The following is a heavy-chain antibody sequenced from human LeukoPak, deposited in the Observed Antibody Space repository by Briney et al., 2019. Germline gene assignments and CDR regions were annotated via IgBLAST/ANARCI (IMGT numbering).Heavy chain of an antibody. CDR3: ARDPSYYYGMDV. J-gene: IGHJ6*02. Sequence: GGSLRLSCAASGFTFSSYWMSWVRQAPGKGLEWVSVIYSGGSTYYADSVKGRFTISRDNSKNTLYLQMNSLRAEDTAVYYCARDPSYYYGMDVWGQGTTVTVSS. V-gene: IGHV3-53*01. CDR1: GFTFSSYW. CDR2: IYSGGST.